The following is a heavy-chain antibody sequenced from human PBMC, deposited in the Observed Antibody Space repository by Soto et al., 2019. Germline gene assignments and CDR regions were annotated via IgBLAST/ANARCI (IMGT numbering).Heavy chain of an antibody. CDR2: IHWNDDK. V-gene: IGHV2-5*01. Sequence: SGPTLVNPTQTLTLTCSFSGFSLSVYGVRVIWFRQPPGETLEWLALIHWNDDKRYSPYLKSRLTITKDTSKNQVVLTLTNLDPLDTGTYFCAHTKDSSGFLSSWGQGILVTVSS. CDR1: GFSLSVYGVR. J-gene: IGHJ5*02. D-gene: IGHD3-22*01. CDR3: AHTKDSSGFLSS.